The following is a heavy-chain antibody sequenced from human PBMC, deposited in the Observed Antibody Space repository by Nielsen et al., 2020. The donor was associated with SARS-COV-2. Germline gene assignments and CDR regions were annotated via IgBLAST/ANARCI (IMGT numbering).Heavy chain of an antibody. D-gene: IGHD6-13*01. CDR1: GGTFTNYA. CDR2: IIPIFASSA. J-gene: IGHJ4*02. Sequence: SVKVSCKASGGTFTNYAFSWVRQAPGQGLEWMGGIIPIFASSANYAQKFQGRVTITADKSTGTVYMYLSSLRSEDTAVYYCITIRNSWSGRRLDSWGQGTLVTVSS. V-gene: IGHV1-69*06. CDR3: ITIRNSWSGRRLDS.